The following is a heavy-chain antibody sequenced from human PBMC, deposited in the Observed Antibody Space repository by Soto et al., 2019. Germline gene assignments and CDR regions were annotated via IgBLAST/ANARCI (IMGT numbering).Heavy chain of an antibody. CDR1: GFTFSDNW. D-gene: IGHD7-27*01. J-gene: IGHJ4*02. V-gene: IGHV3-74*01. CDR3: TRGGTRTTYWGLFDS. Sequence: EVKVVESGGGLVQPGGSLRLSCAASGFTFSDNWMHWVRQPPGKGPVWVSRISGDASSTSYADSVKGRFTISRDSAKNTAYLQMDSLRVEDTAVYYCTRGGTRTTYWGLFDSWGQGTLVTVYS. CDR2: ISGDASST.